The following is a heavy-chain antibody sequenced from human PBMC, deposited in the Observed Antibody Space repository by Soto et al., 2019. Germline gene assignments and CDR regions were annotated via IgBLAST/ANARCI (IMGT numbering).Heavy chain of an antibody. CDR2: VYSSGNK. Sequence: GGPLRLSCVVSGFTVSSHYMSWVRQAPGQGLEWVSVVYSSGNKFYTDSVKGRFTISRDTSKDTVYLQMNNLRVEDTAAYYCARGGDYYDSSGNYYPFYFDYWGRGTLVTVSS. J-gene: IGHJ4*02. CDR1: GFTVSSHY. D-gene: IGHD3-22*01. V-gene: IGHV3-53*01. CDR3: ARGGDYYDSSGNYYPFYFDY.